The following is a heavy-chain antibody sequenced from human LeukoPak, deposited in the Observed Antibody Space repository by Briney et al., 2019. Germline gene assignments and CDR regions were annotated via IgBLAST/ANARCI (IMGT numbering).Heavy chain of an antibody. Sequence: GGSLRLSCAASGFTVTNIYMSWVRQAPGKGLECVSVIYSGGSTYYADSVKGRFTISRDDSRNILYLRMNSLRAEDTAVYYCAYRRGPWYGDSWGQGTLVTVSS. V-gene: IGHV3-66*01. CDR1: GFTVTNIY. CDR2: IYSGGST. J-gene: IGHJ4*02. D-gene: IGHD1-14*01. CDR3: AYRRGPWYGDS.